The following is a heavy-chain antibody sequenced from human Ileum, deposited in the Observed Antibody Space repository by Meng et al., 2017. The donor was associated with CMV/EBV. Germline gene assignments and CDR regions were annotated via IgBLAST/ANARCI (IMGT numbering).Heavy chain of an antibody. D-gene: IGHD3-16*01. V-gene: IGHV3-23*03. Sequence: GESLKISCAASGFTFSDYYMSWVRQAPGKGLEWVSVTYHDDSEIYYADSVKGRFTISRDRSRNTLYLQMNNLKAEDTAVYYCAKDDNYYLGEAGSWGQGTLVTVSS. CDR3: AKDDNYYLGEAGS. CDR1: GFTFSDYY. J-gene: IGHJ5*02. CDR2: TYHDDSEI.